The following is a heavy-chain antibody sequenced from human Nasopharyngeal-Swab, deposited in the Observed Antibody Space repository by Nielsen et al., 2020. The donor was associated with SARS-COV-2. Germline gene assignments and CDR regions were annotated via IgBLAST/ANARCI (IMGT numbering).Heavy chain of an antibody. J-gene: IGHJ4*02. V-gene: IGHV4-39*01. CDR1: GGSISSSSYY. D-gene: IGHD6-19*01. Sequence: SETLSLTCTVSGGSISSSSYYWGWIRQPPGKGLEWIGSIYYSGGTYYNPSLKSRVTISVDTSKNQFSLKLSSVTAADTAVYYCASALAVAGTHFDYWGQGTLVTVSS. CDR3: ASALAVAGTHFDY. CDR2: IYYSGGT.